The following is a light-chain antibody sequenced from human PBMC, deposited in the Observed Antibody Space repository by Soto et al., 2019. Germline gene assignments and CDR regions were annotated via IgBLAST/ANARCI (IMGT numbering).Light chain of an antibody. J-gene: IGLJ1*01. CDR3: ISYTGSSTSYV. Sequence: QSALTQPASVSGSPGQSITISCTGTSNDVGIYNYVSWYQQHPDKAPKLIIFEVSNRPSGISSRFSGSKSGNTASLTISGLQAEDEADYYCISYTGSSTSYVFGSGTKVTVL. CDR2: EVS. V-gene: IGLV2-14*01. CDR1: SNDVGIYNY.